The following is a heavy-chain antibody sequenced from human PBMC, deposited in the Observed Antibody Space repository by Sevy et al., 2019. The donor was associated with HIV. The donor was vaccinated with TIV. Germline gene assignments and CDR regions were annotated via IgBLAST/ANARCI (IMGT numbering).Heavy chain of an antibody. J-gene: IGHJ6*02. D-gene: IGHD5-12*01. CDR1: GFTFNSYW. Sequence: GGSLRLSCAASGFTFNSYWMSWVRQAPGKGLEWVANIKQDGSEKYYVDSVKGRFTISRDNSQNSLFLQMNTLRAEDTAVYYCAREGSPYDTYYYYYGMDVWGQGTTVNVSS. CDR3: AREGSPYDTYYYYYGMDV. V-gene: IGHV3-7*01. CDR2: IKQDGSEK.